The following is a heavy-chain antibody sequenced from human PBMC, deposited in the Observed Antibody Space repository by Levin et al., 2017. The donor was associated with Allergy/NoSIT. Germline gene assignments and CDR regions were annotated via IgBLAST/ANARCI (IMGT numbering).Heavy chain of an antibody. D-gene: IGHD4-17*01. CDR1: GYTFTTYW. V-gene: IGHV5-51*01. J-gene: IGHJ4*02. CDR3: ARHLVDYAASRNFDS. CDR2: IQPGDSDT. Sequence: GESLKISCKASGYTFTTYWIGWVRQMPGKGLEWMGIIQPGDSDTRYSPSFQGQVTISADKSISTAYLQWSSLKASDTAMYYCARHLVDYAASRNFDSWGQGTLVTVSS.